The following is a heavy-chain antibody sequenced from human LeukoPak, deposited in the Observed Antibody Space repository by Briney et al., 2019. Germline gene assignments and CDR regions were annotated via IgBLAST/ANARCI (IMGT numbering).Heavy chain of an antibody. CDR1: GFTFTSSA. J-gene: IGHJ4*02. V-gene: IGHV3-23*01. CDR3: AKDLWFGAETKSPETYYFDY. Sequence: ASVKVSCKASGFTFTSSAVQWVRQAPGKGLEWVSAISGSGGSTYYADSVKGRFTISRDNSKNTLYLQMNSLRAEDTAVYYCAKDLWFGAETKSPETYYFDYWGQGTLVTVSS. CDR2: ISGSGGST. D-gene: IGHD3-10*01.